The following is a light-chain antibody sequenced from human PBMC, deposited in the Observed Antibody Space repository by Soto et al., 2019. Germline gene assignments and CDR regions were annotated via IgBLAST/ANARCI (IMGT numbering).Light chain of an antibody. CDR2: DVS. CDR1: SSDVGGYQY. J-gene: IGLJ1*01. Sequence: QSALTQPASVSGSPGQSIAISCTGSSSDVGGYQYVSWYRQHPGKAPKLMIYDVSHRPSGVSDRFSGSKSGNTASLTISGLQSEDEADYYCSSFTTSNSYVFGTGTKVTV. V-gene: IGLV2-14*03. CDR3: SSFTTSNSYV.